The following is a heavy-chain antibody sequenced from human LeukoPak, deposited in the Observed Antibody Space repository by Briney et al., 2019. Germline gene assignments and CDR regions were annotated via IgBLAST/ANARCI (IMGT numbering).Heavy chain of an antibody. CDR3: ARAYSGYDGVDY. Sequence: RGSLRLSCAASGFTFSNYGMNWVRQAPGKGLEWVSAISNNAGHTYYADSVKGRFTISRDNSKNTLSLQMNSLRAEDTAIYYCARAYSGYDGVDYWGQGTLVTVSS. V-gene: IGHV3-23*01. J-gene: IGHJ4*02. CDR1: GFTFSNYG. CDR2: ISNNAGHT. D-gene: IGHD5-12*01.